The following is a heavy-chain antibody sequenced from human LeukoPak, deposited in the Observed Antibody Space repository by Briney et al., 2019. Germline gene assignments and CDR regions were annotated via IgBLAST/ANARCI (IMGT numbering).Heavy chain of an antibody. CDR3: AKGTGDTGYYFDY. CDR1: GFTFSSYA. J-gene: IGHJ4*02. CDR2: ISGSGVST. D-gene: IGHD7-27*01. V-gene: IGHV3-23*01. Sequence: GGSLRLSCAASGFTFSSYAMSWVRLAPGKGLEWVSAISGSGVSTYYADSVKGRFTISRGNSKNTLFLQMNSLRAEDTAVYHCAKGTGDTGYYFDYWGQGTLVTVSS.